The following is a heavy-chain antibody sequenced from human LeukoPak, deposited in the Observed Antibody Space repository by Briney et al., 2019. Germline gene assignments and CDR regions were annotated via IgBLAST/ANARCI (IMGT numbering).Heavy chain of an antibody. Sequence: GGSLRLSCAASGFTFSSYAMHWVRQAPGKGLEWVAIISYDGSNKYYAESVKGRFTISRDNSKNTLYLQMNSLRAEDTAVYYCARSYYDSSGYYISYWGQGTLVTVSS. CDR2: ISYDGSNK. D-gene: IGHD3-22*01. CDR3: ARSYYDSSGYYISY. CDR1: GFTFSSYA. V-gene: IGHV3-30*04. J-gene: IGHJ4*02.